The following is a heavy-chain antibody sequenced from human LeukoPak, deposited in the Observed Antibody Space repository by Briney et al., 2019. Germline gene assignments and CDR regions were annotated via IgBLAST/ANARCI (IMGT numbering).Heavy chain of an antibody. CDR2: INHSGST. Sequence: SETLSLTCAVYGGSFSGYYWSWIRQPPGKGLEWIGEINHSGSTNYNPSLKSRVTISVDTSKNQFSLKLSSVTAADTAVYYCARTFGAAAGPRFNRRYYMDVWGKGTTVTVSS. V-gene: IGHV4-34*01. CDR1: GGSFSGYY. J-gene: IGHJ6*03. CDR3: ARTFGAAAGPRFNRRYYMDV. D-gene: IGHD6-13*01.